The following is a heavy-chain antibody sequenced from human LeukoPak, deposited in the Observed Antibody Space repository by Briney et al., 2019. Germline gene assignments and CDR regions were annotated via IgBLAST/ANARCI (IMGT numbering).Heavy chain of an antibody. V-gene: IGHV4-38-2*01. CDR2: IYHSGST. J-gene: IGHJ4*02. Sequence: KPSETLSLTCAVSGYSICSGYYWGWIRQPPGKGLEWIGSIYHSGSTYYNPSLKSRVTISVDTSKNQFSLKLSSVTAADTAVYYCARIRREYQLLSFDYWGQGTLVTVSS. D-gene: IGHD2-2*01. CDR3: ARIRREYQLLSFDY. CDR1: GYSICSGYY.